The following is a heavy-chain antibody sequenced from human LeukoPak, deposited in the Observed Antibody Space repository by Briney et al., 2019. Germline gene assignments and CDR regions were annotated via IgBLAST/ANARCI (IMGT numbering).Heavy chain of an antibody. Sequence: SETLSLTCTVSGGSISTYYWSWIRQPPGKGLEWIGYINYSGSTNYNPSLKSRVTISVDTSKNQFSVKLSFVTAADTAVYYCASSYSSSWYVYWGQGVLVTVSS. CDR2: INYSGST. CDR3: ASSYSSSWYVY. CDR1: GGSISTYY. J-gene: IGHJ4*02. V-gene: IGHV4-59*01. D-gene: IGHD6-13*01.